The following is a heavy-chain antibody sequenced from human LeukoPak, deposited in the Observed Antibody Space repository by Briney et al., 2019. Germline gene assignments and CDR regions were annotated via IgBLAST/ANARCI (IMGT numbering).Heavy chain of an antibody. V-gene: IGHV3-23*01. D-gene: IGHD3-16*01. CDR2: IRGSGGST. CDR3: AKFGGSGRYYYYYYMDV. CDR1: GFTFSSYA. J-gene: IGHJ6*03. Sequence: GGSLRLSCAASGFTFSSYAMSWVRQAPGKGLEWVSAIRGSGGSTYYADSVKGRFTISRDNSKNTLYLQMNSLRAEDTAVYYCAKFGGSGRYYYYYYMDVWGKGTTVTVSS.